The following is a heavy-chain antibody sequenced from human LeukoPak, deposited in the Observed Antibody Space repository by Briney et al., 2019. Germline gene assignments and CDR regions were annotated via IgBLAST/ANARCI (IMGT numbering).Heavy chain of an antibody. V-gene: IGHV3-66*01. J-gene: IGHJ4*02. CDR1: GFTVGSNY. D-gene: IGHD3-10*01. CDR3: ARGRSSSGSMNEY. Sequence: GGSLRLPCAASGFTVGSNYMSWVRQAPGKGLEWVSVIYRGGSTNCADSVKGRFTISRDNAKNSLYLQMNSLRGEDTAVYYCARGRSSSGSMNEYWGQGTLVTVSS. CDR2: IYRGGST.